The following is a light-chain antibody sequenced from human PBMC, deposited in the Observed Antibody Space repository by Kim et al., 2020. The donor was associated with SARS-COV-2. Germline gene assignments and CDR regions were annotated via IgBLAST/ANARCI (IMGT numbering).Light chain of an antibody. J-gene: IGLJ3*02. CDR3: CSYAGTYTWV. Sequence: QSALTQPRSVSASPGQSVTISCTGSSSDVGGYDHVSWYQHHPGKAPKFIIYDVTKRPLGVADRFSGSKSANTASLTISGLQAEDEADYYCCSYAGTYTWVFGGGTQLTVL. CDR2: DVT. CDR1: SSDVGGYDH. V-gene: IGLV2-11*01.